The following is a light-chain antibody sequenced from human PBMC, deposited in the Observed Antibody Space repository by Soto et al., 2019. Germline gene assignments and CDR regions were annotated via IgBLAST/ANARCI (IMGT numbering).Light chain of an antibody. J-gene: IGLJ2*01. CDR2: DVS. CDR1: SSDVGGYNF. Sequence: QSALTKPRSVSGSPGQSVTLSCTGTSSDVGGYNFVSWYQQHPGKAPKVMMYDVSQRPSGVPYRFSGSKSGNTAALTISGLQAEDEADYYCSSYSGRYSVVFGGGTKLTVL. CDR3: SSYSGRYSVV. V-gene: IGLV2-11*01.